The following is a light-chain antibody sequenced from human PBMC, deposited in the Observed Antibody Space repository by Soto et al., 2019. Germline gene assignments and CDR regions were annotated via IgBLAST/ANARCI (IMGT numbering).Light chain of an antibody. CDR3: QQYRGKPFT. J-gene: IGKJ2*01. Sequence: DIQMTQSPSTLSASVGDRVTIACRASQSIDSWLAWYQQKPGKAPKFLTYDASDLESGVPSRFSGSGSGTEFTLTISSLQPDDFATYYCQQYRGKPFTFGQGTKVEIK. V-gene: IGKV1-5*01. CDR2: DAS. CDR1: QSIDSW.